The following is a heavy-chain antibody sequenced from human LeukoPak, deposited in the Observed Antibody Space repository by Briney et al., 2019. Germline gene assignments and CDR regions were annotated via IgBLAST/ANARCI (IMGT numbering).Heavy chain of an antibody. D-gene: IGHD6-6*01. V-gene: IGHV3-73*01. J-gene: IGHJ4*02. CDR3: MGSSSVYFDY. CDR1: GFTFSGFA. Sequence: PGGSLRLSCAASGFTFSGFAMHWVRQASGKGLEWVGRIRSKANNYATAYAESVKGRFTISRDESKNTAYLQMNALKIEDTAVYYCMGSSSVYFDYWGQGNLVTVSS. CDR2: IRSKANNYAT.